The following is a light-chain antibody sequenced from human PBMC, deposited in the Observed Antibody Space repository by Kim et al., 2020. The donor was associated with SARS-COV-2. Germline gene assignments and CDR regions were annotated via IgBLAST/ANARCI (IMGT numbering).Light chain of an antibody. CDR1: QSVSSN. CDR3: QQYNNWPPSIT. CDR2: GAS. V-gene: IGKV3-15*01. Sequence: PGERAALSCRASQSVSSNLAWYQQKPGQAPRLLIYGASTRATGIPARFSGSGSGTEFTLTISSLQSEDFAVYYCQQYNNWPPSITFGQGTRLEIK. J-gene: IGKJ5*01.